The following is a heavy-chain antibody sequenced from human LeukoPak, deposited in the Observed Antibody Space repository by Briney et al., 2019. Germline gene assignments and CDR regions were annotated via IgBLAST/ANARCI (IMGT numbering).Heavy chain of an antibody. Sequence: GASVKVSCKASGYTFTSYYMHWVRQAPGQGLEWMGIINPSGGSTSYAQKFQGRVTMTRDMSTSTVYMGLSSLRSEDTAVYYCAREPARRGFDYWGQGTLVTVSS. V-gene: IGHV1-46*01. D-gene: IGHD6-6*01. CDR1: GYTFTSYY. CDR3: AREPARRGFDY. CDR2: INPSGGST. J-gene: IGHJ4*02.